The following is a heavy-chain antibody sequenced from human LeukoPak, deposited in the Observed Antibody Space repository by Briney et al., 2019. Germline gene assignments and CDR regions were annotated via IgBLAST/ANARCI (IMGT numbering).Heavy chain of an antibody. CDR2: INPSGGST. CDR1: GYTFTSYY. Sequence: ASVKVSCKTSGYTFTSYYMHWVRQAPGQGLEWMGIINPSGGSTSYAKKFQGRVTTTRDTSTSTLYMELSSLRSEDTAVYYCARAGLLVGGFDYWGQGTLVTVSS. V-gene: IGHV1-46*01. CDR3: ARAGLLVGGFDY. D-gene: IGHD2-21*02. J-gene: IGHJ4*02.